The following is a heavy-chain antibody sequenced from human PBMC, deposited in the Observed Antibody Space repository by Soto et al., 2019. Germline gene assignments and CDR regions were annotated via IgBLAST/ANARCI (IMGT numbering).Heavy chain of an antibody. CDR2: ISGGGDNT. CDR3: AKELGYSSLNWFDP. Sequence: EVKLLESGGGLVQPGGSLRLSCAASGFTFSRYAVSWVHQAPGKGLEWVSAISGGGDNTYYADSVKGRFTISRDNSKNTLYLQMNSLRAEDTAVYYCAKELGYSSLNWFDPWGQGTLVTVSS. V-gene: IGHV3-23*01. CDR1: GFTFSRYA. D-gene: IGHD2-21*01. J-gene: IGHJ5*02.